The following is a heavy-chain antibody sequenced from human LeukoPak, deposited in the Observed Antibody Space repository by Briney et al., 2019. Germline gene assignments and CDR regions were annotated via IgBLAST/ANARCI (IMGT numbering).Heavy chain of an antibody. CDR2: SRNKAHNYST. J-gene: IGHJ4*02. V-gene: IGHV3-72*01. CDR1: GFIFSDYY. CDR3: ARFPDS. Sequence: GGSLRLSWSAAGFIFSDYYIDWVRQAPGKGLEWVGRSRNKAHNYSTEYAASVTGRFTLSRDDSKNSRYLQMNSLKTEDTAVYYCARFPDSWGQGTLVTVSS.